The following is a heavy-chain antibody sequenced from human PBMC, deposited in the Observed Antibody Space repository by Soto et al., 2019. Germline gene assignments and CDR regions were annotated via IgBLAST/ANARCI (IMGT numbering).Heavy chain of an antibody. CDR2: INPNSGGT. Sequence: QVQLVQSGAEVKKPGASVKVSCKTSGYTFNEYYIHWMRQVPGQGPEWMGWINPNSGGTKFAKKFQGGITMTSDTSISKAYMELSRLGSDDTAVYYCARRLGGGGDYFYGMDVWGQGTAVTVSS. CDR1: GYTFNEYY. J-gene: IGHJ6*02. V-gene: IGHV1-2*02. CDR3: ARRLGGGGDYFYGMDV. D-gene: IGHD3-10*01.